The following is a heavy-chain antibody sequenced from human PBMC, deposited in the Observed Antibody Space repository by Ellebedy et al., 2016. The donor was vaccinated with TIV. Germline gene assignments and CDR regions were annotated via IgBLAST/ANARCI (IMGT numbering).Heavy chain of an antibody. CDR3: ARDGSCGGGKCYSGLPDF. CDR2: ISNDGTNE. CDR1: AFTFSNYA. J-gene: IGHJ4*02. V-gene: IGHV3-30-3*01. D-gene: IGHD2-15*01. Sequence: GESLKISXAASAFTFSNYAMSWVRQAPGKGLEWVAVISNDGTNEHYADSVKGRFTVSRDNSRKTVSLQMTSLRDDDTAVYYCARDGSCGGGKCYSGLPDFWGQGTLVTVSS.